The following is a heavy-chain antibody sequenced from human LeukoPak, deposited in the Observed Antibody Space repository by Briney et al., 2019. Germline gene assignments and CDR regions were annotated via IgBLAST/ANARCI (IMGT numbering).Heavy chain of an antibody. CDR1: GGTFSSYT. CDR3: ARGSINSGYDWGNWFDP. Sequence: SVKVSCKASGGTFSSYTISWVRQAPGQGLEWMGRIIPILGMANYAQKFQGRVTITADKSTSTAYMELSSLRSGDTAVYYCARGSINSGYDWGNWFDPWGQGTLVTVSS. V-gene: IGHV1-69*02. CDR2: IIPILGMA. J-gene: IGHJ5*02. D-gene: IGHD5-12*01.